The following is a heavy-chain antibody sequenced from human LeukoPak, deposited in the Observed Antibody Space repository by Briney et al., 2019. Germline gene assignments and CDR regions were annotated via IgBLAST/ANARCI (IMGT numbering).Heavy chain of an antibody. J-gene: IGHJ4*02. V-gene: IGHV3-7*01. CDR1: GFIFSNYW. D-gene: IGHD3-3*02. CDR2: IKQDGSVK. Sequence: GGSLRLSCEASGFIFSNYWMSWVRQAPGKGPEWVANIKQDGSVKNYVDSMEGRFIISRDNAKNLLYLQMNSLGAEDTAVYYCVRTSRSISSDYWGQGTQVTVSS. CDR3: VRTSRSISSDY.